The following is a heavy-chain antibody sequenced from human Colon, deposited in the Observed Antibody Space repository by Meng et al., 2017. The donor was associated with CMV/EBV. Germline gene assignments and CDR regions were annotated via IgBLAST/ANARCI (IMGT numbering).Heavy chain of an antibody. Sequence: GGSLRLSCAPSGFDFRHAWMSWLRQAPGKGPEWVGRIKSNETTAYAAPVQGRFTISRDISKNTLYLQLNSLNSEDAAVYYCATSPLEWDFWSDYFYFDNWGQGALVTVSS. V-gene: IGHV3-15*01. CDR3: ATSPLEWDFWSDYFYFDN. D-gene: IGHD3-3*01. CDR1: GFDFRHAW. CDR2: IKSNETT. J-gene: IGHJ4*02.